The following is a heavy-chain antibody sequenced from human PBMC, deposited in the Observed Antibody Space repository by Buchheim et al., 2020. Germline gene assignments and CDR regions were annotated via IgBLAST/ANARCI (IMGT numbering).Heavy chain of an antibody. J-gene: IGHJ4*02. CDR3: ARFSSLRSLDY. CDR2: KDQDGSEK. D-gene: IGHD6-19*01. CDR1: GFTFSSYA. Sequence: VQLVESGGGVVQPGRSLRLSCAASGFTFSSYAMHWVRQAPGKGLEWVANKDQDGSEKYYVDSVKGRFTISRDNAKNSLYLQMNGLRVEDTAVYYCARFSSLRSLDYWGRGTL. V-gene: IGHV3-7*01.